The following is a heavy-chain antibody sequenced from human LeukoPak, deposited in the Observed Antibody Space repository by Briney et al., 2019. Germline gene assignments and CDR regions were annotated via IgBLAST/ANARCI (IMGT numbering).Heavy chain of an antibody. CDR1: GFTFTSSW. CDR2: INEPGTEQ. Sequence: GGSLRLSCAASGFTFTSSWMSWVRQAPGKGLEWVVNINEPGTEQFYADSVKGRFTLSRDNAKNSVHLLMSSLRVEDTAVYYCARDWEHARYNWGQGTLVIVSP. J-gene: IGHJ4*02. D-gene: IGHD1/OR15-1a*01. V-gene: IGHV3-7*01. CDR3: ARDWEHARYN.